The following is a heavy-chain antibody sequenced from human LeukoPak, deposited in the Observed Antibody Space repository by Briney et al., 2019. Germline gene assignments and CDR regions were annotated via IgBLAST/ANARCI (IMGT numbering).Heavy chain of an antibody. CDR2: ISAYNGNT. V-gene: IGHV1-18*01. CDR1: GGTFSSYA. D-gene: IGHD7-27*01. Sequence: PGSSVKVSCKASGGTFSSYAISWVRQAPGQGLEWMGWISAYNGNTNYAQKLQGRVTMTTDTSTSTAYMELRSLRSDDTAVYYCARDDGTGDNWFDPWGQGTLVTVSS. CDR3: ARDDGTGDNWFDP. J-gene: IGHJ5*02.